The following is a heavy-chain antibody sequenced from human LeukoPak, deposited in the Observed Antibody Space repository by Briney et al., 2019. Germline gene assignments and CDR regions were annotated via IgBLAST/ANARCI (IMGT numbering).Heavy chain of an antibody. Sequence: GGSLRLSCAASGFTFSTYNMNWVRQAPGKGLEWVSYITSGSSTIYYADSVKGRFTISRDNAKSSLYLQMNSLRAEDTAVYYCARIIAAAGPSYFYYYGMDVWGQGTTVTVSS. V-gene: IGHV3-48*04. CDR1: GFTFSTYN. CDR2: ITSGSSTI. J-gene: IGHJ6*02. D-gene: IGHD6-13*01. CDR3: ARIIAAAGPSYFYYYGMDV.